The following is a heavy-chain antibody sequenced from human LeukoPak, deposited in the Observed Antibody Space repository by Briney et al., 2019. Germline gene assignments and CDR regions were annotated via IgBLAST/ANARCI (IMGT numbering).Heavy chain of an antibody. D-gene: IGHD2-15*01. CDR1: EFTFSRYA. V-gene: IGHV3-23*01. J-gene: IGHJ4*02. CDR3: AKGGSCSGGSCYPLDF. CDR2: ISGSGGNT. Sequence: PGGSLRLSCAASEFTFSRYAMSWVRQAPGKELEWVSTISGSGGNTYYADSVKGRFTISRDNAKKTLYLQMTGLRAEDTAVYYCAKGGSCSGGSCYPLDFWGQGTLVTVSS.